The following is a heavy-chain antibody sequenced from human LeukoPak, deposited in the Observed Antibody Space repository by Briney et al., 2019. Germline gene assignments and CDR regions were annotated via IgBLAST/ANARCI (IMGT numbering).Heavy chain of an antibody. CDR1: GFTFNTYA. CDR3: AKGRNGNTVAEDVDI. D-gene: IGHD4-23*01. V-gene: IGHV3-23*01. Sequence: PPGSLRLPCAASGFTFNTYAVNWVRQAPGKGLWWGSVISSNGGRTYAASSEKRRFTITRNNYKNTHYLKMNRLRGEDTAVYYCAKGRNGNTVAEDVDIWGQGTMVTVSS. J-gene: IGHJ3*02. CDR2: ISSNGGRT.